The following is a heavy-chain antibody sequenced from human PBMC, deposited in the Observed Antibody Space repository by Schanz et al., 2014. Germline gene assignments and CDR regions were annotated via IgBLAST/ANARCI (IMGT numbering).Heavy chain of an antibody. CDR2: ISHTGNT. V-gene: IGHV4-38-2*01. D-gene: IGHD6-6*01. J-gene: IGHJ6*02. Sequence: QVQLQESGPGLVKPSETLSLTCSVSGYSISSDYYWGWIRQFPGGGLEWLGSISHTGNTYYHPSLLSRVTIAIDTSRTQFSLILRTVTAADTAISYCARRIAARSGVGYDYHYGMDVWGQGTTVIVSS. CDR3: ARRIAARSGVGYDYHYGMDV. CDR1: GYSISSDYY.